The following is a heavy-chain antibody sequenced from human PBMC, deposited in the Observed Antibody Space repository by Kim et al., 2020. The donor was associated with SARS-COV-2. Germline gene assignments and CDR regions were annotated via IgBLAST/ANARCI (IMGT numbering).Heavy chain of an antibody. D-gene: IGHD6-13*01. Sequence: SVKVSCKASGFTFTSSAVQWVRQARGQRLEWIGWIVVGSGNTNYAQKFQERVTITRDMSTSTAYMELSSLRSEDTAVYYCAAELSAAGRRNYYYYYGMDVWGQGTTVTVSS. CDR3: AAELSAAGRRNYYYYYGMDV. CDR2: IVVGSGNT. J-gene: IGHJ6*02. CDR1: GFTFTSSA. V-gene: IGHV1-58*01.